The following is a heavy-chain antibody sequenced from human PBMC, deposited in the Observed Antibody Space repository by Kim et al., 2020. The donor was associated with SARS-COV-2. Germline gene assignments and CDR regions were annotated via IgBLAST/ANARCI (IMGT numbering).Heavy chain of an antibody. CDR2: ISYDGSNK. Sequence: GGSLRLSCAASGFTFSSYGMHWVRQAPGKGLEWVAVISYDGSNKYYADSVKGRFTISRDNSKNTLYLQMNSLRAEDTAVYYCARDWGIVATTSLWDVWG. CDR3: ARDWGIVATTSLWDV. V-gene: IGHV3-33*05. J-gene: IGHJ6*02. CDR1: GFTFSSYG. D-gene: IGHD5-12*01.